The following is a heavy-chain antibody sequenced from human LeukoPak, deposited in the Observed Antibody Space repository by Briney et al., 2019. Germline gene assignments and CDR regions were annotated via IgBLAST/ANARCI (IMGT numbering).Heavy chain of an antibody. D-gene: IGHD4-17*01. CDR2: INHSGST. Sequence: SETLSLTCAVYGGSFSGYYWSWIRQPPGKGLEWIGEINHSGSTNYNPSLKSRVTISVETSKNQFSLKLSSVTAADTAVYYCARGGHDYELSWFDPWGQGALVTVSS. CDR3: ARGGHDYELSWFDP. V-gene: IGHV4-34*01. J-gene: IGHJ5*02. CDR1: GGSFSGYY.